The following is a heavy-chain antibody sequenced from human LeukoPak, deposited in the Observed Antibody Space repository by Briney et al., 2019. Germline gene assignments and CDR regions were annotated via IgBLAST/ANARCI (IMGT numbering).Heavy chain of an antibody. V-gene: IGHV1-2*06. CDR3: ARTNVDTAMVSAIYYYYYMDV. CDR2: INPTSGGT. Sequence: GASVKVSCKASGYTFTGYYMHWVRQAPGQGLEWMGRINPTSGGTNYAQKFQGRVTMTRDTSISTAYMELSRLRSDDTAVYYCARTNVDTAMVSAIYYYYYMDVWGKGTTVTVSS. CDR1: GYTFTGYY. D-gene: IGHD5-18*01. J-gene: IGHJ6*03.